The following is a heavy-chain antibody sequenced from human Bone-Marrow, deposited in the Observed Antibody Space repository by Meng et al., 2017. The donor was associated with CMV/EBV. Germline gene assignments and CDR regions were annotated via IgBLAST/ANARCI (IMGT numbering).Heavy chain of an antibody. V-gene: IGHV4-34*01. Sequence: SETLSLTCAMYDGSFSGYYWTWIRQPPGKGLEWIGEINHGGSTNYNPSLKSRVTISVDTSKNQFSLKLSSVIAADTAVYYCARGYLMDPAMGPHFAYWGHGARVTCSS. D-gene: IGHD5-18*01. CDR3: ARGYLMDPAMGPHFAY. CDR1: DGSFSGYY. CDR2: INHGGST. J-gene: IGHJ4*01.